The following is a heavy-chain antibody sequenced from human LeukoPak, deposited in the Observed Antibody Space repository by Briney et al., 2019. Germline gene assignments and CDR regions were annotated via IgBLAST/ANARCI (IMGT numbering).Heavy chain of an antibody. CDR2: IYRSGST. Sequence: SETLSLTCSGSNYSTSNSLYWGWLRQPPGKGLEWIGSIYRSGSTFYNPSLKSRVTISLDTSKNQFSLKLSSVTAADTAVYFCARGTYGYYMDVWGKGTTVTVSS. D-gene: IGHD4-17*01. V-gene: IGHV4-38-2*02. CDR3: ARGTYGYYMDV. CDR1: NYSTSNSLY. J-gene: IGHJ6*03.